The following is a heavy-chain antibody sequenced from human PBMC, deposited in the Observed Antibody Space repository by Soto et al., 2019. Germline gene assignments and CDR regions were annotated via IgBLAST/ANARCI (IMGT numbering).Heavy chain of an antibody. CDR3: ARNAGYCTTTSCSQNDY. CDR2: IYPGDSDT. D-gene: IGHD2-2*01. V-gene: IGHV5-51*01. J-gene: IGHJ4*02. Sequence: GESLKMSRGGSGYSFRIYWIAWVVPMPGKGLEGMGIIYPGDSDTIYSPSFQGQVTFSADKSTNTAYLQWSSLKASDTATYYCARNAGYCTTTSCSQNDYWGQGTLVTVSS. CDR1: GYSFRIYW.